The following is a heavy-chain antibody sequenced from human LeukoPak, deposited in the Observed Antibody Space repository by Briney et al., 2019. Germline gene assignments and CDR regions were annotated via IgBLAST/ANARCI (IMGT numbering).Heavy chain of an antibody. V-gene: IGHV4-34*01. J-gene: IGHJ4*02. CDR1: GGSFSGSN. CDR2: IYNSGST. Sequence: SETLSLTCAVYGGSFSGSNWSWIRQPPGKGLEWIGEIYNSGSTIYNPSLKSRVTISVDTCKNQFSLNLISVTAADTAVYYCVRAYDYWGQGTLVTVSS. CDR3: VRAYDY.